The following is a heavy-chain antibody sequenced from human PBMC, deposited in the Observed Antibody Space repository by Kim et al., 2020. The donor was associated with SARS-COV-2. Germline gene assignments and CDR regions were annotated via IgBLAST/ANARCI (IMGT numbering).Heavy chain of an antibody. V-gene: IGHV3-30*18. J-gene: IGHJ5*02. CDR1: GFTFSSYG. CDR2: ISYDGSNK. D-gene: IGHD4-17*01. Sequence: GGSLRLSCAASGFTFSSYGMHWVRQAPGKGLEWVAVISYDGSNKYYADSVKGRFTISRDNSKNTLYLQMNSLRAEDTAVYYCAKEQTRVATFFDPWGQGTLVTVSS. CDR3: AKEQTRVATFFDP.